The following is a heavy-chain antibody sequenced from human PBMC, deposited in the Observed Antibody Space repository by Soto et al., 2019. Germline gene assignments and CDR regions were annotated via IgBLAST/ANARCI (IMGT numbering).Heavy chain of an antibody. CDR2: IYCSGST. J-gene: IGHJ2*01. CDR1: GGSISSYY. D-gene: IGHD3-3*01. Sequence: SETLSLTCTVSGGSISSYYWSWIRQPPGKGLEWIGYIYCSGSTNYNPSLKSRVTISVDTSKNQFSLKLSSVTAADTAVYYCARTIDYDFWSGYYNFDLWGRGTLVTVSS. V-gene: IGHV4-59*08. CDR3: ARTIDYDFWSGYYNFDL.